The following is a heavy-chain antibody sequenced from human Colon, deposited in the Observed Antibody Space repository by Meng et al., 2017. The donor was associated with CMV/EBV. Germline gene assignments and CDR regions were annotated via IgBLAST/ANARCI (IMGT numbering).Heavy chain of an antibody. CDR3: ATDYGDYYFDR. D-gene: IGHD4-17*01. V-gene: IGHV4-39*07. J-gene: IGHJ4*02. CDR2: IYYSGYT. Sequence: LQLQESGPGLVKPSETLSLTCTVSGGSISSSTYYWGWIRQTPGKGLEWIGNIYYSGYTYYNPSLKSRLTISVDTSKNQFSLKLTSVTAADTAVYYCATDYGDYYFDRWGQGTLVTVSS. CDR1: GGSISSSTYY.